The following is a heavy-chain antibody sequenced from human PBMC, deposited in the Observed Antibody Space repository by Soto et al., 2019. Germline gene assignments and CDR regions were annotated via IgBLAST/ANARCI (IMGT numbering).Heavy chain of an antibody. CDR2: ISSSGSTI. Sequence: PGGSLRLSCAASGFTFSDYYMSWIRQAPGKGLEWVSYISSSGSTIYYADSVKGRFTISRDNAKNSLYLQMNSLRAEDTAVYYCARDKTGGLELLPPNWFDPWGQGTLVTVSS. V-gene: IGHV3-11*01. CDR1: GFTFSDYY. CDR3: ARDKTGGLELLPPNWFDP. D-gene: IGHD1-7*01. J-gene: IGHJ5*02.